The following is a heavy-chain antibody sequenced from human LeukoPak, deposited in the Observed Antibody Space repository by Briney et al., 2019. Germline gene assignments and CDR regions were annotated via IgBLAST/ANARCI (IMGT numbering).Heavy chain of an antibody. CDR2: MNPNSGNT. D-gene: IGHD6-13*01. V-gene: IGHV1-8*03. J-gene: IGHJ6*03. CDR1: GYTFTSYD. CDR3: ARDPGSEQPRGNYMDV. Sequence: EASVKVSCKASGYTFTSYDINWVRQATGQGLEWMGWMNPNSGNTGYAQKFQGRVTITRNTSISTAYMELRSLRSDDTAVYYCARDPGSEQPRGNYMDVWGKGTTVTVSS.